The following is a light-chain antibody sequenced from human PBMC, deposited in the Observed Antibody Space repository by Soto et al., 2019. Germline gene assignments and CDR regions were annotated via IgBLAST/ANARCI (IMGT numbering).Light chain of an antibody. Sequence: EIVLTQSPGTLSLSPGERATLSCRASQSVSSSYLAWYQQKPGQAPRLLIYGASSSATGIPDRFSGSGSGTDFTLTISRLEPADFAVYYCQQYGSSPRTFGQGTKLEIK. CDR2: GAS. J-gene: IGKJ2*01. CDR3: QQYGSSPRT. V-gene: IGKV3-20*01. CDR1: QSVSSSY.